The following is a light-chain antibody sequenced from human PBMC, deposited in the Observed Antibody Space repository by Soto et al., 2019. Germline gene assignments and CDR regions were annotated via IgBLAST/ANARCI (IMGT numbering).Light chain of an antibody. V-gene: IGLV4-69*01. CDR3: QTWGSGIHVV. CDR1: SGHSSYA. J-gene: IGLJ2*01. CDR2: LNSDGSH. Sequence: QLVLTQSPSASASLGASVKLTCTLSSGHSSYAIAWHQQQPEKGPRYLMRLNSDGSHSKGDGIPDRFSGSSSGAERYLTISSLQSEDEADYYCQTWGSGIHVVFGGGIKLTVL.